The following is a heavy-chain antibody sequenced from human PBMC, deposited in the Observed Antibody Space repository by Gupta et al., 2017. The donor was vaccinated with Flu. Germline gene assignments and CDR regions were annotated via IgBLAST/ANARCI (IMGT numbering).Heavy chain of an antibody. CDR2: IWYDGSNK. J-gene: IGHJ6*02. CDR1: GFTFSSSG. Sequence: QVQLVESGGGVVQPGRSLRLSCAASGFTFSSSGMHWVRQAPGKGLGWVAVIWYDGSNKYYADSVKGRFTISRDNSKNTLYLQMNSLRAEDTAVYYCAREPITISAYGMDVWGQGTTVTVSS. D-gene: IGHD3-3*01. CDR3: AREPITISAYGMDV. V-gene: IGHV3-33*01.